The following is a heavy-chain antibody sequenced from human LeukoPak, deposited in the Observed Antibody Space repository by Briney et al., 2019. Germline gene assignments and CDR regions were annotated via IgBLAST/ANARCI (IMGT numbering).Heavy chain of an antibody. CDR3: GKEPWEGSGYIHF. CDR2: MSGSGDRS. V-gene: IGHV3-23*01. CDR1: GFTFSSFA. D-gene: IGHD3-3*01. Sequence: GGSLRLSCAGSGFTFSSFAMTWVRQAPGKGLEWVSAMSGSGDRSVYGDSVKGRFTISRDNSKNTLFLQMNGLKDEDTAIYYCGKEPWEGSGYIHFWGQGTLVTVSS. J-gene: IGHJ4*02.